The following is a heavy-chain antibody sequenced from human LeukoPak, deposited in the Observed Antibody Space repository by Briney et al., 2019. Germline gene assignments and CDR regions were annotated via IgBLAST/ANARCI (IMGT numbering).Heavy chain of an antibody. Sequence: GGSLRLSCAASGIAFSNHWMHWVRHGPGKGREWVSWINDGSYAVYADSVRARFTISRDNAKNTLYLQMNSLRPEDTAVYYCARDRPHNWFDPWGQGTLVTVSS. V-gene: IGHV3-74*01. J-gene: IGHJ5*02. CDR2: INDGSYA. CDR3: ARDRPHNWFDP. CDR1: GIAFSNHW.